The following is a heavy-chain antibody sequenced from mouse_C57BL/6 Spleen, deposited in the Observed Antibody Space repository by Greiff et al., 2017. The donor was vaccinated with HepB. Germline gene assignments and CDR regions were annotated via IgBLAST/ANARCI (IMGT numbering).Heavy chain of an antibody. CDR3: ARRGTTVVAPSSMDY. Sequence: QVQLQQPGAELVKPGASVKMSCKASGYTFTSYWITWVKQRPGQGLEWIGVIYPGVGGTNYNGKFRSKATLPVDPSSSTAYMQLSSLTSEDSAVYYCARRGTTVVAPSSMDYWGQGTSVTVSS. CDR1: GYTFTSYW. D-gene: IGHD1-1*01. J-gene: IGHJ4*01. CDR2: IYPGVGGT. V-gene: IGHV1-55*01.